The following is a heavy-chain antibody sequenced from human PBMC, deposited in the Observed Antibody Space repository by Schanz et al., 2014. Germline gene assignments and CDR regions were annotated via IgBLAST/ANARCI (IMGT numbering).Heavy chain of an antibody. J-gene: IGHJ4*02. CDR1: GYTFTSYD. Sequence: QGQLVQSGPEVKEPGASVKVSCKASGYTFTSYDINWVRQAPGQGLEWLGWMNPNSGNPGFAQKFRGRVTMTRNTSMSTAYIELHILTSEDTAVYYCARGRTFDYWGQGTLVTVSS. V-gene: IGHV1-8*01. CDR2: MNPNSGNP. CDR3: ARGRTFDY.